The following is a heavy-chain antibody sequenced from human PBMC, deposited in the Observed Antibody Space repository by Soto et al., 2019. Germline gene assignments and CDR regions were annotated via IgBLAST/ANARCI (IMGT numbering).Heavy chain of an antibody. CDR2: TYYRSQWHS. CDR3: ARARYYYDSSGSYRGLYGMDV. D-gene: IGHD3-22*01. V-gene: IGHV6-1*01. J-gene: IGHJ6*02. CDR1: GDTVSSTRAA. Sequence: PSQTLSLTCAISGDTVSSTRAAWNWIRQSPSRGLEWLGRTYYRSQWHSDYATSVKGRIAINPDTSQNQFSLHLTSVTPEDAAVYYCARARYYYDSSGSYRGLYGMDVWGQGTTVTVSS.